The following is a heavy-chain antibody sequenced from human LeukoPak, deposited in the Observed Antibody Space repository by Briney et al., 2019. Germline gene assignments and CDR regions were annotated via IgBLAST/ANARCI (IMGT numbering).Heavy chain of an antibody. Sequence: PGGSLRLSCAASGFTFRSCSMNWVRQAPGKGLEWVSYITGSSSTIYYADSVKGRFTISRDNAKNSLYPQMNSLRDEDTAVYYCARSVDFDYWGQRTLVTVSS. J-gene: IGHJ4*02. CDR2: ITGSSSTI. V-gene: IGHV3-48*02. CDR3: ARSVDFDY. CDR1: GFTFRSCS.